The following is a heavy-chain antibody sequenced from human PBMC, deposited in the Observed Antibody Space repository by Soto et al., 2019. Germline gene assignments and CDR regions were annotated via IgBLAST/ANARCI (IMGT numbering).Heavy chain of an antibody. CDR3: ARDPYNFLSGSYADP. CDR2: ISYDGGNK. V-gene: IGHV3-30-3*01. J-gene: IGHJ5*01. CDR1: GFTFSSYA. D-gene: IGHD3-3*01. Sequence: GGSLRLSCAASGFTFSSYAMHWVRQAPGKGLEWVAVISYDGGNKYYADSVKGRFTISRDNSKNTLYLQMNSLRAEDTAVYYCARDPYNFLSGSYADPWCQGSVVTVSS.